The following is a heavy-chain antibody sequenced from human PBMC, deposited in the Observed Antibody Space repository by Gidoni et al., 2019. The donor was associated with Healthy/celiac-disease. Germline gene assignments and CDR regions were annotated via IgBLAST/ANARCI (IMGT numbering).Heavy chain of an antibody. J-gene: IGHJ6*02. D-gene: IGHD3-3*01. Sequence: QVQLVQSGAEVKKPGASVKVSCKASGYTFPGSYMHWVRQAPGQGLEWMGWINPNSGGTNYAQKFQGRVTMTRDTSISTAYMELSRLRSDDTAVYYCARVYYDFWSGYLRYYYYGMDVWGQGTTVTVSS. CDR2: INPNSGGT. V-gene: IGHV1-2*02. CDR1: GYTFPGSY. CDR3: ARVYYDFWSGYLRYYYYGMDV.